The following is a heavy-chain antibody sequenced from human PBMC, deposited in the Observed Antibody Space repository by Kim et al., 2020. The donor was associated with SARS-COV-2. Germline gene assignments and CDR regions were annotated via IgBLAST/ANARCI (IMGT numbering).Heavy chain of an antibody. J-gene: IGHJ4*02. Sequence: GNGNTKYSQKFQGRVTITRDTSASTAYMELSSLRSEDTAVYYCARVGFDYWGQGTLVTVSS. V-gene: IGHV1-3*01. CDR3: ARVGFDY. CDR2: GNGNT.